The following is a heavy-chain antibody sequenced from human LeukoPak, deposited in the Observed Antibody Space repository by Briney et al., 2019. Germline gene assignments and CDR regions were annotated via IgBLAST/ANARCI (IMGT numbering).Heavy chain of an antibody. CDR2: ISGSGGST. Sequence: GGSLRLSCAASGFTFSSYAMSWVRQAPGKGLEWVSAISGSGGSTYYADSVKGRFTISRDTSKNTLFLQMNSLRAEDTAVYYCAKGQTGDASYYEYMDVWAKGPRSPSP. D-gene: IGHD7-27*01. J-gene: IGHJ6*03. CDR3: AKGQTGDASYYEYMDV. V-gene: IGHV3-23*01. CDR1: GFTFSSYA.